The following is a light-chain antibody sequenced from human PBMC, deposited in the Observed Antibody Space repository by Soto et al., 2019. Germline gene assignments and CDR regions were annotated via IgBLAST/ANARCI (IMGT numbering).Light chain of an antibody. V-gene: IGKV2-28*01. CDR1: QSLLHSNGNIY. J-gene: IGKJ1*01. CDR2: LGS. CDR3: MQAIHAPRT. Sequence: EIVLTQSPLSLPVTLGEPASISCRSSQSLLHSNGNIYLDWYLQKPGQSPQLLIYLGSIRASGVPDRFSGSGSGTDFTLKITRVEAEDVGVYYYMQAIHAPRTFGLGTKVEIK.